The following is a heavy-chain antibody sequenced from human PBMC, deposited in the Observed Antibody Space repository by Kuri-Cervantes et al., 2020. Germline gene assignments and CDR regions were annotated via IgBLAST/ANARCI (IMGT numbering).Heavy chain of an antibody. CDR1: GGSFSGYY. V-gene: IGHV4-34*01. J-gene: IGHJ4*02. CDR3: ARDVGIAAAGHHYYFDY. D-gene: IGHD6-13*01. Sequence: ESLKISCAVYGGSFSGYYWSWIRQPPGKGLEWIGEINHSGSTNYNPSLKSRVTISADTSKNQFSLKLSSVTAADTAVYYCARDVGIAAAGHHYYFDYWGQGTLVTVSS. CDR2: INHSGST.